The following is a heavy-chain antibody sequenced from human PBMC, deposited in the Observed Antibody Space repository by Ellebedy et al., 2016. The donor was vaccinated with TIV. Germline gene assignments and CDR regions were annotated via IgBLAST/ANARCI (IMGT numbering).Heavy chain of an antibody. J-gene: IGHJ4*02. CDR2: IYDSGST. D-gene: IGHD6-19*01. V-gene: IGHV4-59*01. CDR1: GVSISASY. CDR3: AGTSTAVPEFDY. Sequence: MPSETLSLTCTVSGVSISASYWSWIRQSPGKGLEWIGYIYDSGSTLYNPSLRGRVAISLDTSQDQFSLRLNSVTAADTGIYYCAGTSTAVPEFDYWGRGTVVTVS.